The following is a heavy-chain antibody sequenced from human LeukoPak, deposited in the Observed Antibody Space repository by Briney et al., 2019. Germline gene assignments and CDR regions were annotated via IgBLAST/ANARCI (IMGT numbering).Heavy chain of an antibody. CDR3: ARDRGYSYGPHYDY. CDR2: IYYSGST. J-gene: IGHJ4*02. Sequence: SETLSLTCTVSGGSISSYYWSWIRQPPGKGLEWIGYIYYSGSTNYNPSLKSRVTISVDTSKNQFSLKLSSVAAADTAVYYCARDRGYSYGPHYDYWGQGTLVTVSS. V-gene: IGHV4-59*01. D-gene: IGHD5-18*01. CDR1: GGSISSYY.